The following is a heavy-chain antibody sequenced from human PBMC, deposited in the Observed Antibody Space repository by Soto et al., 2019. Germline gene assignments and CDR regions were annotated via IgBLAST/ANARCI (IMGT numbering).Heavy chain of an antibody. J-gene: IGHJ4*02. V-gene: IGHV3-30-3*01. CDR2: ISYDGSNK. CDR3: ARDLPVVRGRDY. Sequence: QVQLVESGGGVVQPGRSLRLSCAASGFTFSSYAMHWVRQAPGKGLEWVAVISYDGSNKYYADSVKGRFTISRDNSKNTLYLQMNSLRAEDTAVYYCARDLPVVRGRDYWGQGTLVTVSS. CDR1: GFTFSSYA. D-gene: IGHD3-10*01.